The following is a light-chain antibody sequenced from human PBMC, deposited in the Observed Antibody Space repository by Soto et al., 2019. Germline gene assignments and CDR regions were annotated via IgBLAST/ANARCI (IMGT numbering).Light chain of an antibody. CDR1: QSISDT. J-gene: IGKJ1*01. Sequence: EIVMTQSPATLSVSPGGRATLSCRASQSISDTLAWYQQKPGQAPRLLIWGVSNRATGIPDRFSGSGSGTDFTLTISSLEPEDFAVYYCQQYNNWPRTFGQGTKVDIK. V-gene: IGKV3D-15*01. CDR2: GVS. CDR3: QQYNNWPRT.